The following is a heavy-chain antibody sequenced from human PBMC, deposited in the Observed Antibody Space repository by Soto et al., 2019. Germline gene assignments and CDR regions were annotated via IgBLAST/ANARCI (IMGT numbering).Heavy chain of an antibody. V-gene: IGHV1-69*13. J-gene: IGHJ5*02. CDR3: ARDSRHYYDSSGYLNWFAP. CDR1: GGTFSSYA. Sequence: SVKVSCKASGGTFSSYAISWVRQAPGQGLEWMGGIIPIFGTANYAQKFQGRVTITADESTSTAYMELSSLRSEDTAVYYCARDSRHYYDSSGYLNWFAPWGQGTLVTVSS. D-gene: IGHD3-22*01. CDR2: IIPIFGTA.